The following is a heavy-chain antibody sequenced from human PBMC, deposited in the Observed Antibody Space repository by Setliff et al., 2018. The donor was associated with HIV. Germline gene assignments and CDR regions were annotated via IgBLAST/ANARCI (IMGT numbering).Heavy chain of an antibody. D-gene: IGHD1-20*01. CDR2: IYYSGST. V-gene: IGHV4-59*01. CDR1: DDFITSYY. Sequence: PSETLSLTCTASDDFITSYYWSWIRQPPGKGLEWIGYIYYSGSTNYNPSLKSRVTISLDMSTSQFSLRLSSVTAADTAVYYCARAVYYFDFWGQGTLVTVSS. CDR3: ARAVYYFDF. J-gene: IGHJ4*02.